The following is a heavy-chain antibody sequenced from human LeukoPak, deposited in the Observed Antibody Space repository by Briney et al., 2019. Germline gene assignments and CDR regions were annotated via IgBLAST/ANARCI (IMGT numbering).Heavy chain of an antibody. J-gene: IGHJ4*02. D-gene: IGHD6-19*01. CDR3: ARGADSGWFGDY. Sequence: ASVKVSCKASGYIXTNYGMHWVRQAPGQRLDWMGWSNAGNGNTKYSQEFQGRVTFTRDTSANTAYMELSSLRSEDMAVYYCARGADSGWFGDYWGQGTLVTVSS. CDR1: GYIXTNYG. CDR2: SNAGNGNT. V-gene: IGHV1-3*02.